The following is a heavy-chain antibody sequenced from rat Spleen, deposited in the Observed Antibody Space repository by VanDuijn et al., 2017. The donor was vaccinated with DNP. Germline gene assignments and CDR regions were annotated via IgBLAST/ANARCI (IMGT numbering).Heavy chain of an antibody. Sequence: EVQLVESGGGLVQPGRSLQLSCAASGLTFSDYNMAWVRQAPKKGLEWVATISYDGSYTYYRDSVKGRFTISRDNTKSTLYLQMDSLRSEDTATYYCARPDYWGQGVMVTVSS. V-gene: IGHV5-7*01. CDR1: GLTFSDYN. CDR2: ISYDGSYT. CDR3: ARPDY. J-gene: IGHJ2*01.